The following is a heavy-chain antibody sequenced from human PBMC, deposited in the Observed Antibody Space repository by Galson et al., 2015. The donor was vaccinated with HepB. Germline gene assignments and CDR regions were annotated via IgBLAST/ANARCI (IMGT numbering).Heavy chain of an antibody. CDR3: ARFNEVTTESPYYALDV. CDR1: GYTFINYP. CDR2: INTYIDYK. J-gene: IGHJ6*02. V-gene: IGHV1-18*01. D-gene: IGHD4-17*01. Sequence: SVKVSCKASGYTFINYPITWVRQAPGQGLEWVGWINTYIDYKRYAQKFQGRVTMTTDTSSGTAYLEVRSLRFDDTAVFYCARFNEVTTESPYYALDVWGQGTTVIVSS.